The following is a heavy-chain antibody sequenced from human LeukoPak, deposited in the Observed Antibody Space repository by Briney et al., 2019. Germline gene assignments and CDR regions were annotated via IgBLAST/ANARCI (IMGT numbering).Heavy chain of an antibody. CDR3: ARESSWAPDY. J-gene: IGHJ4*02. V-gene: IGHV3-23*01. D-gene: IGHD1-26*01. CDR1: GFTSSSYA. Sequence: GGSLRLSCAASGFTSSSYAMSWVRQAPGKGLEWVSAISGSGGSTYYADSVKGRFTISRDNAKNTLFLQMNSLRAEDTAVYYCARESSWAPDYWGQGTLVTVSS. CDR2: ISGSGGST.